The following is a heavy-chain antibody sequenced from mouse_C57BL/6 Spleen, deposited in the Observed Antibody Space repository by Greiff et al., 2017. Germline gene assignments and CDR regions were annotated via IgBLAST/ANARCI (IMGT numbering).Heavy chain of an antibody. Sequence: EVHLVESGGGLVKPGGSLKLSCAASGFTFSSSTLSWVRPTPEKRLEWVATISGGGGNTYYPDSVKGRFTISRDNAKNTLYLQMSSLRSEDTALYYCARHQTAGGPVDYWGQGTTLTGSS. CDR2: ISGGGGNT. CDR3: ARHQTAGGPVDY. J-gene: IGHJ2*01. V-gene: IGHV5-9*01. CDR1: GFTFSSST. D-gene: IGHD3-1*01.